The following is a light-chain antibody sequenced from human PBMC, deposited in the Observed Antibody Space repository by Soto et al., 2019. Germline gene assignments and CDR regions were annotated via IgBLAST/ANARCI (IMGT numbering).Light chain of an antibody. Sequence: DIQLTQSPSFLSASVGDRVTITCRASQGISSYLAWYQQKPGKAPKLLIYAASTLQSGVPSRFSGSGSGTEFTLTISSLQPEGFATYYCQQLNSFGGGTKVDIK. J-gene: IGKJ4*01. V-gene: IGKV1-9*01. CDR1: QGISSY. CDR3: QQLNS. CDR2: AAS.